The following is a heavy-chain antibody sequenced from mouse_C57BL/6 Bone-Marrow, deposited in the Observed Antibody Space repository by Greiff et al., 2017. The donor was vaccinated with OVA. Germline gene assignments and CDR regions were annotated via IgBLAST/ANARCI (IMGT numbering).Heavy chain of an antibody. D-gene: IGHD1-1*01. V-gene: IGHV1-69*01. CDR2: IDPSDSYT. J-gene: IGHJ3*01. CDR3: ARGDGLLRYWFAY. Sequence: QVQLQQPGAELVMPGASVKLSCKASGFTFTSYWMHWVKQRPGQGLEWIGEIDPSDSYTNYNQKIKGKSTFTVDKSSSTAYMQLSSLTSEDAAVYYCARGDGLLRYWFAYWGQGTLVTVSA. CDR1: GFTFTSYW.